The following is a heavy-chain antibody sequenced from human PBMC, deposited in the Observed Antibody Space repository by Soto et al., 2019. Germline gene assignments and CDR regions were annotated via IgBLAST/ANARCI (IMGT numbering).Heavy chain of an antibody. CDR2: INHSGST. Sequence: SETLSLTCAVYGGSFSGYYCSWIRQPPWKGLEWIGEINHSGSTDYNPSLKSRVTISVDTSKNQFSLKLSSVTAADTAVYYCARGGLLGSIFGVAPLDYWGQGTLVTVSS. J-gene: IGHJ4*02. V-gene: IGHV4-34*01. CDR3: ARGGLLGSIFGVAPLDY. D-gene: IGHD3-3*01. CDR1: GGSFSGYY.